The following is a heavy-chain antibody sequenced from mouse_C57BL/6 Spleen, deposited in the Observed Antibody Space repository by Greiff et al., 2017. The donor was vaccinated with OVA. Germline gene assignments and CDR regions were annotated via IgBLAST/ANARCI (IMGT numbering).Heavy chain of an antibody. D-gene: IGHD1-1*02. CDR3: ARWLGALYYCGSYYALAY. V-gene: IGHV1-85*01. CDR2: IYPRDGST. J-gene: IGHJ4*01. Sequence: QVQLQQSGPELVKPGASVKLSCTASGYTFTSSDINWVKQRPGQGLEWIGRIYPRDGSTKYDEKFQGKATLTVDTSSSTAYLELHSLTSEDSAVYFCARWLGALYYCGSYYALAYWGQGTLVTVSS. CDR1: GYTFTSSD.